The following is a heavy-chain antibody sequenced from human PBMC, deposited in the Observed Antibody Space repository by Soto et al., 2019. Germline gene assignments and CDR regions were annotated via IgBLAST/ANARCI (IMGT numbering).Heavy chain of an antibody. J-gene: IGHJ4*02. CDR1: WIQSGDYC. CDR2: VSGSGGSA. CDR3: SKAHRHSYGYFFDF. V-gene: IGHV3-23*01. D-gene: IGHD5-18*01. Sequence: PCGSPRLRCAAFWIQSGDYCMHLVRRNPGKGLQWVSSVSGSGGSAYYADSVKGRFTISRDNSRNALYLQMNSLRAEDTAVYFCSKAHRHSYGYFFDFWGLGTLVTVSS.